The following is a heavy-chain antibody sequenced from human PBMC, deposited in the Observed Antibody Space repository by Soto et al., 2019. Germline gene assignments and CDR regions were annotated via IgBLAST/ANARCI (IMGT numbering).Heavy chain of an antibody. CDR2: IYPGDSDT. J-gene: IGHJ4*02. CDR1: GCKVSTWHNFTSYW. Sequence: GESLKISCKGSGCKVSTWHNFTSYWIAWVRQMPGEGLEWMGIIYPGDSDTRYSPSFQGQVTISADKSISTAYLQWSSLKASDTAMYYCATVSYKDSSGLYYFDYWGQGTLVTVSS. V-gene: IGHV5-51*01. D-gene: IGHD3-22*01. CDR3: ATVSYKDSSGLYYFDY.